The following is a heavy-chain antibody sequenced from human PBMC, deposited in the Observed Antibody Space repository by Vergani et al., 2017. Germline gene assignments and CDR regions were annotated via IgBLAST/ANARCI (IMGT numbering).Heavy chain of an antibody. Sequence: EVQLVESGGGLVQPGRSLRLSCAASGFTFDDYAMHWVRQAPGKGLEWVSAISGSGGSTYYADSVKGRFTISRDNSKNTLYLQMNSLRAEDTAVYYCAKGNGQYYDFWSGYYPSDDWFDPWGQGTLVTVSS. CDR1: GFTFDDYA. CDR3: AKGNGQYYDFWSGYYPSDDWFDP. J-gene: IGHJ5*02. CDR2: ISGSGGST. V-gene: IGHV3-23*04. D-gene: IGHD3-3*01.